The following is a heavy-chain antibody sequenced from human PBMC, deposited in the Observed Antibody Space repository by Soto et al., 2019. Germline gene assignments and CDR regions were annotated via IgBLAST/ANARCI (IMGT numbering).Heavy chain of an antibody. D-gene: IGHD3-16*01. CDR3: AKDPRGTLYYYYMDV. CDR1: GFTFRSYA. CDR2: ISGSGGST. J-gene: IGHJ6*03. V-gene: IGHV3-23*01. Sequence: GGSLGLSCAASGFTFRSYAMSWFRKAPGKGLEWVSAISGSGGSTYYADSVKGRFTISRDNSKNTLYLKMNSLRAEDTAVYYCAKDPRGTLYYYYMDVWGKGTTVTVSS.